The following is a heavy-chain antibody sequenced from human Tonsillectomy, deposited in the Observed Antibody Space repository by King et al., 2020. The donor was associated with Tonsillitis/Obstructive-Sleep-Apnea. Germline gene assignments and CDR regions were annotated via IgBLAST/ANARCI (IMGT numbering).Heavy chain of an antibody. D-gene: IGHD2-8*01. V-gene: IGHV4-59*01. CDR2: IYYSGSS. J-gene: IGHJ3*02. CDR3: ARVMVLEAGGDAFDI. CDR1: GGSISSYY. Sequence: QLQESGPGLVKPSETLSLTCTVSGGSISSYYWSWIRQPPGKGLEWIGYIYYSGSSNYNPSLKSRVTISGDTSKNQFSLKLSSVTAADTAVYYCARVMVLEAGGDAFDIWGQGTMVTVSS.